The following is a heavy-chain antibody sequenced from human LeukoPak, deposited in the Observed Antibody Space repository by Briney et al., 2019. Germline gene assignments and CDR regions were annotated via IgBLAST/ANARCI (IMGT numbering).Heavy chain of an antibody. V-gene: IGHV3-48*02. CDR1: EFTFSSYS. CDR2: ISSSSSTI. J-gene: IGHJ4*02. Sequence: GGSLRLSCASSEFTFSSYSMNWVRQAPGKGLEWVSYISSSSSTIYYADSVKGGFTISRDNAKNSLYLQMNSLRDEDKAAYYCAPAAAGTNYWGQGTLVTVSS. CDR3: APAAAGTNY. D-gene: IGHD6-13*01.